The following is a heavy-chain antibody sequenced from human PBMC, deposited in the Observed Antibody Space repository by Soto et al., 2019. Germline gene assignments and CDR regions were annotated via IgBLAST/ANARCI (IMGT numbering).Heavy chain of an antibody. D-gene: IGHD3-10*01. CDR2: ISAYNGNT. CDR1: GYTFTSYG. V-gene: IGHV1-18*01. Sequence: ASVKVSCKASGYTFTSYGISWVRQAPGQGLEWMGWISAYNGNTNYAQNLQGRVIMTADTSTNTAYMELRSLRSDDTAIYYCTREGSAPYYYYGIDAWGQGTTVTVSS. J-gene: IGHJ6*02. CDR3: TREGSAPYYYYGIDA.